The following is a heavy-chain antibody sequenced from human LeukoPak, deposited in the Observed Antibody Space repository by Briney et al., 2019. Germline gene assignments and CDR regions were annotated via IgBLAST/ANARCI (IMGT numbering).Heavy chain of an antibody. CDR2: ISSSSSYI. CDR1: GFTFSSYS. V-gene: IGHV3-21*01. D-gene: IGHD2-2*01. Sequence: GGSLRLSCAASGFTFSSYSMNWVRQAPGKGLEWVSSISSSSSYIYYADSVKGRFTISRDNAKNSLYLQMNSLSAEDTAVYYCARDVVLGYCSSTSCYETGWFDPWGQGTLVTVSS. J-gene: IGHJ5*02. CDR3: ARDVVLGYCSSTSCYETGWFDP.